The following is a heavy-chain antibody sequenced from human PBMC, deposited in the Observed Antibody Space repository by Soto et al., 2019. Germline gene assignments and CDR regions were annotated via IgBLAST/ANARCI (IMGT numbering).Heavy chain of an antibody. CDR2: ISYDGSNK. Sequence: ESGGGVVQPGRSLRLSCAASGFTFSTYGMQWVRQAPGKGLEWVAVISYDGSNKYYADSVKGRFTISRDNSKNTLYLQMNCLRAEDTAVYYCAKGGYGDGGVIDYWGQGTLVTVSS. CDR3: AKGGYGDGGVIDY. J-gene: IGHJ4*02. CDR1: GFTFSTYG. V-gene: IGHV3-30*18. D-gene: IGHD4-17*01.